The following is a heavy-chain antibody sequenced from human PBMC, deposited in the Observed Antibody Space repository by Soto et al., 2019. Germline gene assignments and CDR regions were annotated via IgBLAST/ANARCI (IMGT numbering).Heavy chain of an antibody. V-gene: IGHV1-2*02. J-gene: IGHJ5*02. CDR1: GYTFTGYY. CDR2: INPNSGGT. CDR3: ARGAHYPYPWFDP. D-gene: IGHD2-2*01. Sequence: ASVKVSCKASGYTFTGYYIHWVRQAPGQGLEWMGWINPNSGGTNYAQKFQGRVTMTRDTSISTAYMELSRLRSDDTAVYYCARGAHYPYPWFDPWGQGTLVTVSS.